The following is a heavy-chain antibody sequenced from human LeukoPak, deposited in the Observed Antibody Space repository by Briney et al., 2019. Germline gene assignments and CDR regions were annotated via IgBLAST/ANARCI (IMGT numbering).Heavy chain of an antibody. Sequence: GESLKISCKGSGYRFTDYWIGWVRQMPGKGLEWLGIIYPGDSDTRYSPSFQGQVTISADKSINTAHLQWSSLKASDTAMYYCARGAAGTTPDYYYFGLDVWGQGTTVKVSS. CDR3: ARGAAGTTPDYYYFGLDV. CDR1: GYRFTDYW. CDR2: IYPGDSDT. V-gene: IGHV5-51*01. J-gene: IGHJ6*02. D-gene: IGHD1-7*01.